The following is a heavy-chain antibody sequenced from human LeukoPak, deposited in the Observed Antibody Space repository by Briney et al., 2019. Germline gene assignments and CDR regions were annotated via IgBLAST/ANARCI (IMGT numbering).Heavy chain of an antibody. CDR3: ARKSSTRYDFWSGYSDY. V-gene: IGHV1-3*01. D-gene: IGHD3-3*01. Sequence: GASVKVSCKASGYTFTSYAMHWVRQAPGQRLEWMGWINAGNGNTKYSQKFQGRVTITRDTSASTAYMELSSLRSEDTAVYYCARKSSTRYDFWSGYSDYWGQGTLVTVSS. CDR2: INAGNGNT. CDR1: GYTFTSYA. J-gene: IGHJ4*02.